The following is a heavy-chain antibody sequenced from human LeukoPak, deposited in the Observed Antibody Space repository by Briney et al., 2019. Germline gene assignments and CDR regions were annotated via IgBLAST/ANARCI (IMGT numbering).Heavy chain of an antibody. CDR2: FYYSGST. CDR3: ARDRGDSTPFDY. D-gene: IGHD4-17*01. J-gene: IGHJ4*02. V-gene: IGHV4-59*01. Sequence: PSETLSLTCTVSGGSISSYYWSWIRQPPGKGLEWIGYFYYSGSTNYNPSLKSRVTISVDTSKNQFSLRLSSVTAADTAVYYCARDRGDSTPFDYWGQGTLVTVSS. CDR1: GGSISSYY.